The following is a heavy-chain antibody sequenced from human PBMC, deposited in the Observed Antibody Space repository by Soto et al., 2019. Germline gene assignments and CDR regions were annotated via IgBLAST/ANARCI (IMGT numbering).Heavy chain of an antibody. CDR2: INSDGSST. CDR3: ASGYSSSWYKESLDLPGATFYYYYGMDV. CDR1: GFTFSSYW. D-gene: IGHD6-13*01. J-gene: IGHJ6*02. Sequence: GGSLRLSCAASGFTFSSYWMHWVRQAPGKGLVWVSRINSDGSSTSYADSVKGRFTISRDNAKNTLYLQMNSLRAEDTAVYYCASGYSSSWYKESLDLPGATFYYYYGMDVWGQGTTVTVSS. V-gene: IGHV3-74*01.